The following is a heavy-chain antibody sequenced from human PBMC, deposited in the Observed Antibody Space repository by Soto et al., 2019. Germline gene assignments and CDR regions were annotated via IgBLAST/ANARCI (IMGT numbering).Heavy chain of an antibody. CDR2: ISYDGSNK. J-gene: IGHJ4*02. CDR3: ARDEEHSFDY. V-gene: IGHV3-30-3*01. CDR1: GFTFSSYA. Sequence: QVPLVESGGGVVQPGRSLRLSCAASGFTFSSYAMHWVRQAPGKGLEWVAVISYDGSNKYYADSVKGRFTISRDNSKNTLYLQMNSLRAEDTAVYYCARDEEHSFDYWGQGTLVTVSS.